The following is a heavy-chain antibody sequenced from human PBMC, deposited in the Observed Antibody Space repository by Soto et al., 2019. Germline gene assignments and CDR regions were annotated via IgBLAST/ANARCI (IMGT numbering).Heavy chain of an antibody. CDR3: ARSGQRDYGDYATETEYYFDY. Sequence: SETLSLTCTVSGGSISSGGYYWSWIRQHPGKGLEWIGYIYYSGSTYYNPSLKSRVTISVDTSKNQFSLKLSSVTAADTAVYYCARSGQRDYGDYATETEYYFDYWGQGTLVTVSS. CDR2: IYYSGST. J-gene: IGHJ4*02. CDR1: GGSISSGGYY. D-gene: IGHD4-17*01. V-gene: IGHV4-31*03.